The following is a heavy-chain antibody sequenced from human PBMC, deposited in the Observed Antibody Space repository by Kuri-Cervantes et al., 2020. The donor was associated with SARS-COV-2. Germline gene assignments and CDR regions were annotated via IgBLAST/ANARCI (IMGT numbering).Heavy chain of an antibody. D-gene: IGHD2-8*01. CDR3: ARTVEGGFLGSTLSAKYYYYSMDV. V-gene: IGHV3-15*07. J-gene: IGHJ6*02. Sequence: GGSLRLSCAASGFTFSNAWMNWVRQAPGKGLEWVGRIKSKTDGGTTDYAAPVKGRFTISRDDSKNTLYLQMTGLRAEDTAVYYCARTVEGGFLGSTLSAKYYYYSMDVWGQGTTVTVSS. CDR2: IKSKTDGGTT. CDR1: GFTFSNAW.